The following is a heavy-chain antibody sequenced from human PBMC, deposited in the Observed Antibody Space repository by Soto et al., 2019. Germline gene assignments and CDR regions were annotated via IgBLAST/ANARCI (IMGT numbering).Heavy chain of an antibody. D-gene: IGHD6-13*01. CDR3: AKVRPPGIAAALIGY. J-gene: IGHJ4*02. V-gene: IGHV3-30*18. Sequence: GGSLRLSCAASGFTFSSYGMHWVRQAPGKGLEWVAVISYDGSNKYYADSVKGRFTISRDNSKNTLYLQMNSLRAEDTAVYYCAKVRPPGIAAALIGYWGQGTLVTVSS. CDR2: ISYDGSNK. CDR1: GFTFSSYG.